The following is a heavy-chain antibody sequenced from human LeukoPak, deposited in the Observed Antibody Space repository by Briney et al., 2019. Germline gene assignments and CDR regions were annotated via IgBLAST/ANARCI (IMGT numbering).Heavy chain of an antibody. D-gene: IGHD3-10*01. CDR1: GGSISSSSYY. CDR3: ARDQYYGSGRKFGY. Sequence: SETLSLTCTVSGGSISSSSYYWGWIRQPPGKGLEWIGSIYYSGSTYYNPSLKSRVTISVDTSKNQFSLKLSSVTAADTAVYYCARDQYYGSGRKFGYWGQGTLVTVSS. V-gene: IGHV4-39*07. CDR2: IYYSGST. J-gene: IGHJ4*02.